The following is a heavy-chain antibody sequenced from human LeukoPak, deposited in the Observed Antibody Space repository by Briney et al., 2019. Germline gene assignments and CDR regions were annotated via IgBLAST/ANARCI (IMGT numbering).Heavy chain of an antibody. CDR2: IRSKAYGGTT. V-gene: IGHV3-49*04. Sequence: GGSLRLSCTASGLTFDNYGMSRVRQAPGKGLEWVGFIRSKAYGGTTEYAASVKGRFTISRDNSKSIAYLQMNSLKTEDTAVYYCTRRAYDSSGYGWFDPWGQGTLVTVSS. CDR3: TRRAYDSSGYGWFDP. D-gene: IGHD3-22*01. CDR1: GLTFDNYG. J-gene: IGHJ5*02.